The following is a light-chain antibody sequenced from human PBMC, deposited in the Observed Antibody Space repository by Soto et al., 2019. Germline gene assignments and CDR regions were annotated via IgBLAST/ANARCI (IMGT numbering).Light chain of an antibody. CDR2: DVS. CDR3: SSYTSSSTPYV. V-gene: IGLV2-14*01. Sequence: QSALTQPASVSGSPGQSITISCTGTSSDVGGYNYVSWYQQHPGKAPKLMIYDVSSRPSGVSNRVSGSKSGNTASLTISGLQAEDEADYYCSSYTSSSTPYVFGTGTKLTVL. J-gene: IGLJ1*01. CDR1: SSDVGGYNY.